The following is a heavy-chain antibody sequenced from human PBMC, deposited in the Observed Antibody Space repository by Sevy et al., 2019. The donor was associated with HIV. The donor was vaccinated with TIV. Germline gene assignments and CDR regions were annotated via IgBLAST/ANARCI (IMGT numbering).Heavy chain of an antibody. CDR3: ARDRDIVVVVAGIPSYYYYGMDV. Sequence: GGSLRLSCAASGFTFSDYYMSWIRQAPGKGLEWVSYISSSGSTIYYADSVKGRVTISRDNAKNSLYLQMNVLRAEDTAVYYCARDRDIVVVVAGIPSYYYYGMDVWGQGTTVTVSS. V-gene: IGHV3-11*01. CDR1: GFTFSDYY. CDR2: ISSSGSTI. J-gene: IGHJ6*02. D-gene: IGHD2-15*01.